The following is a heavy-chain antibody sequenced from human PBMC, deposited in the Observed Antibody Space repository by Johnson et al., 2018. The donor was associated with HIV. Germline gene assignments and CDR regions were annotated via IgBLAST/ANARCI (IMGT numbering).Heavy chain of an antibody. CDR2: INWNGENI. Sequence: VQLVESGGGVVRPGGSLRVSCAASGFTFDDYGMSWVRQAPGKGLEWVSGINWNGENIGYADSVKGRCTVSRDNAKDSLFLEMNSLRVEDTAFYYCARAMYDYESSGNYYGGFDIWGQGTMVSVFS. D-gene: IGHD3-22*01. CDR3: ARAMYDYESSGNYYGGFDI. J-gene: IGHJ3*02. CDR1: GFTFDDYG. V-gene: IGHV3-20*04.